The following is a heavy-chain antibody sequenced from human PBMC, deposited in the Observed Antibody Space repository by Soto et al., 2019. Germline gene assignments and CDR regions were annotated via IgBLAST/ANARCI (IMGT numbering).Heavy chain of an antibody. CDR3: AKDRFDYYGSGGNYGMDV. Sequence: EAQLVETGGDLVQPGRSLRLSCAASGFTFDDFAMHWVRQVPGMGLEWVSGISWNSGNIGYADSVKGRFTISRDNNKNSLYLQMNSLRPEDTALYYCAKDRFDYYGSGGNYGMDVWDQGTTVTVSS. J-gene: IGHJ6*02. CDR1: GFTFDDFA. D-gene: IGHD3-10*01. V-gene: IGHV3-9*01. CDR2: ISWNSGNI.